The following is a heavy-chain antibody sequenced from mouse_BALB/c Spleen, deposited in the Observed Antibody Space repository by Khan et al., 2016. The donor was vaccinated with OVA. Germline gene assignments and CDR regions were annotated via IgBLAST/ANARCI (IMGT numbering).Heavy chain of an antibody. V-gene: IGHV1-80*01. CDR3: ARSGYDYFAY. Sequence: QVQLKGSGAELVRPGSSVKISCKASGYAFSSYWMNWVKQRPGQGLEWIGQIYPGDGDTKYNGKFKGKVTLTADKSSNTAYMQLSSLTSEDSAVYFCARSGYDYFAYWGQGTLVTVSA. CDR1: GYAFSSYW. CDR2: IYPGDGDT. J-gene: IGHJ3*01. D-gene: IGHD2-14*01.